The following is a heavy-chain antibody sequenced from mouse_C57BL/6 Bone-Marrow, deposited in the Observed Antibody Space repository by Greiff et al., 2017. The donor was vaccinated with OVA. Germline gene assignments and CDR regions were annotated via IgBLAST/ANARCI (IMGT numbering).Heavy chain of an antibody. V-gene: IGHV1-18*01. CDR2: INTNNGST. CDR1: GYTFTDYY. D-gene: IGHD1-1*01. J-gene: IGHJ1*01. CDR3: ARREYYGSGWYYDV. Sequence: EVKLLESGPELVKPGASVKIPCKASGYTFTDYYMGWVKQSPGKSLEWIGDINTNNGSTNYNHNHKRKVTLTVDTSSNTAYMELRSLTSEDTAVYYYARREYYGSGWYYDVGG.